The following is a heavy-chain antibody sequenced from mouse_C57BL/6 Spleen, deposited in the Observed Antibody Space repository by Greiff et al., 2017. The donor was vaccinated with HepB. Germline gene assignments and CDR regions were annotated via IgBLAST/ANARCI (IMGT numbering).Heavy chain of an antibody. CDR3: TRGEAHAMDY. J-gene: IGHJ4*01. V-gene: IGHV5-9-1*02. CDR2: ISSGGDYI. Sequence: DVKLVEAGEGLVKPGGSLKLACAAAGFTFSSYAMSWVRKTQEKRLEWVAYISSGGDYIYYADTVKGRFTISRDNARNTLYLQMSSLKSEDTAMYYCTRGEAHAMDYWGQGTSVTVSS. D-gene: IGHD2-13*01. CDR1: GFTFSSYA.